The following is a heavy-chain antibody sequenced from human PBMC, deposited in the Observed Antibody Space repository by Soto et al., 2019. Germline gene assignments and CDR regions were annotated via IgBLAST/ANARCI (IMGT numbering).Heavy chain of an antibody. V-gene: IGHV4-39*01. D-gene: IGHD6-13*01. CDR3: AGHPGTIITGAGTKWFEP. CDR1: GDSVSSSHYY. CDR2: IYYSGNT. J-gene: IGHJ5*02. Sequence: QLQLQESGPRLVKPSETLSLTCTVSGDSVSSSHYYWAWIRQPPGKGLAWIGGIYYSGNTYYNPSLTSRVTRSVDTSKNQFSLKRRSVTAADTAVYYCAGHPGTIITGAGTKWFEPWGQGTVVTASS.